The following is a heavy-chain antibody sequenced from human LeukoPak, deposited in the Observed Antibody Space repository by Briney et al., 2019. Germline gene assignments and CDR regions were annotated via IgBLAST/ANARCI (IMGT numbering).Heavy chain of an antibody. CDR1: GGSISSYY. CDR3: ARGVAGNGYYFDY. V-gene: IGHV4-4*07. CDR2: IYTSGNT. J-gene: IGHJ4*02. Sequence: SETLSLTCTVSGGSISSYYWSWIRQPAGKGLEWIGGIYTSGNTNYNPSLKSRVTMSLDTSKNQFSLRLSSVTAADTAVYYCARGVAGNGYYFDYWGQGTLVTVSS. D-gene: IGHD6-19*01.